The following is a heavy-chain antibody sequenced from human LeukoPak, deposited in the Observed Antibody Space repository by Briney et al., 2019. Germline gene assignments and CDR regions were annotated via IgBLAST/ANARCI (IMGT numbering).Heavy chain of an antibody. CDR1: GGSISSSTFY. CDR2: IHYSGGP. D-gene: IGHD3-10*01. CDR3: ARSGPYQLGSGNYAFDV. J-gene: IGHJ3*01. V-gene: IGHV4-39*07. Sequence: SETLSLTCTVSGGSISSSTFYWAWIRQPPGKGLEWIGSIHYSGGPYYNASVKSRATISVDTSRNQFSLRLSSVTAADTAIIYCARSGPYQLGSGNYAFDVWGQGTMVTVSS.